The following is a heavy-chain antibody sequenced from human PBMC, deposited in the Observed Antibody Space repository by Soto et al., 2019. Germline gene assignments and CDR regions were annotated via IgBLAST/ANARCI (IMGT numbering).Heavy chain of an antibody. V-gene: IGHV1-18*01. D-gene: IGHD3-22*01. CDR3: ARDGYYDSSGYRSDFDY. J-gene: IGHJ4*02. CDR1: GYTFTSYG. CDR2: ISAHNGNT. Sequence: VQLVQSGAEVKKPGASVKVSCKASGYTFTSYGISWVRQAPGQGLEWMGWISAHNGNTNYAQKLQGRVTMTTDTSTSTAYMELRSLRSDDTAVYYCARDGYYDSSGYRSDFDYWGQGTLVTVSS.